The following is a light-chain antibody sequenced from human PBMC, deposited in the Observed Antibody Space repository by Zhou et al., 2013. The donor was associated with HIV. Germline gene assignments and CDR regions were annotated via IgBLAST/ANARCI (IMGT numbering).Light chain of an antibody. CDR3: FQYGGSPPT. CDR1: QSVGSN. CDR2: GAS. Sequence: EIVMTQSPAALSVSPGERATLSCRASQSVGSNLAWYQLKPGQAPRLLIYGASTRAPDVPDTFSGSESGTDFTLTIRGLAPEDVAVYYCFQYGGSPPTFGQGTRVE. V-gene: IGKV3-15*01. J-gene: IGKJ1*01.